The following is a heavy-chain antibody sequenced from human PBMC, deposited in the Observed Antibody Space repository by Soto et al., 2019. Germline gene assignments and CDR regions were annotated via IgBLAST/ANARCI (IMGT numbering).Heavy chain of an antibody. J-gene: IGHJ4*02. D-gene: IGHD2-2*01. CDR2: ISGSGGST. Sequence: GGSLRLSCAASGFTFSSYAMSWVRQAPGKGLEWVSAISGSGGSTYYADSVKGRFTISRDNSKNTLYLQMNSLRAEDTAVYYCAKDRAYCSSTSCRPQGHGYWGQGTLVTVSS. V-gene: IGHV3-23*01. CDR3: AKDRAYCSSTSCRPQGHGY. CDR1: GFTFSSYA.